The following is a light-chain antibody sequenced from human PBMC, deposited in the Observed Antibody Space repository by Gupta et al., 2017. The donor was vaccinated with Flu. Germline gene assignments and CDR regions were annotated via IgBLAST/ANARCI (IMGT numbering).Light chain of an antibody. CDR1: NFGSKN. CDR2: DDS. J-gene: IGLJ2*01. Sequence: GKTATITGVGKNFGSKNVNWYQQRPVQAPVLVVYDDSDRHSEIPERFSGSKSGNTATLTISRVEAGDEPDYYCHVGDTSSDNLVFGGGTKL. V-gene: IGLV3-21*03. CDR3: HVGDTSSDNLV.